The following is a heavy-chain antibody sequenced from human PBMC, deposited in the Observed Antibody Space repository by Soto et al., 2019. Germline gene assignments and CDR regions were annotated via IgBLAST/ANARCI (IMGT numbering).Heavy chain of an antibody. J-gene: IGHJ4*02. Sequence: SGPTLVNPTQTLTLTCTFSGFSLSTSGVSVGWIRQPPGKALEWLAVIYWNDDKRYSPSLQSRLTVTKGTSENQVVLTMSNVDPVDTATYYCAHIPNCGGDCSFDYWGQ. V-gene: IGHV2-5*01. CDR3: AHIPNCGGDCSFDY. D-gene: IGHD2-21*02. CDR2: IYWNDDK. CDR1: GFSLSTSGVS.